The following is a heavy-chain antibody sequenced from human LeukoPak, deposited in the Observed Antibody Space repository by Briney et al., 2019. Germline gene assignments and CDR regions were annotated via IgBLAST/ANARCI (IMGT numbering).Heavy chain of an antibody. CDR3: AREGADYGDTQYYFDY. V-gene: IGHV3-30-3*01. CDR2: ISYDGSNK. D-gene: IGHD4-17*01. J-gene: IGHJ4*02. CDR1: GFTFSSYA. Sequence: GGSLRLSCAASGFTFSSYAMHWVRQAPGKGLEWVAVISYDGSNKYYADSVKGRFTISRDNSKNTLYLQMDSLRAEDTAVYYCAREGADYGDTQYYFDYWGQGTLVTVSS.